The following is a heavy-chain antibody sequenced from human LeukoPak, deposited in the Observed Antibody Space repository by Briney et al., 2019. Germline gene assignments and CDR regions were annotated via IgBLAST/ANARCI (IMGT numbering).Heavy chain of an antibody. V-gene: IGHV1-46*01. Sequence: ASVKVSCKASGYTFTSYYTHWVRQAPGQGLEWMGIINPSGGSTSYAQKFQGRVTMTRDTSTSTVYMELSSLRSEDTAVYYCARVGEGYCSGGSCPFDYWGQGTLVTVSS. CDR3: ARVGEGYCSGGSCPFDY. CDR2: INPSGGST. D-gene: IGHD2-15*01. J-gene: IGHJ4*02. CDR1: GYTFTSYY.